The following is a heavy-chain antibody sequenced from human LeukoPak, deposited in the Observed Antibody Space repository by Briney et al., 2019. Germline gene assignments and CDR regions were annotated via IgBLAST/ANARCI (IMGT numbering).Heavy chain of an antibody. CDR3: ARGNYDFWSGLIDYYYMDV. Sequence: ASVKVSCKASGYTFTGYYMHWVRQAPGQGLEWMGWINPNSGGTNYAQKFQGRVTMTRDTSISTAYMELSRLRSDDTAVYYCARGNYDFWSGLIDYYYMDVWGKGTTVTVS. CDR2: INPNSGGT. V-gene: IGHV1-2*02. D-gene: IGHD3-3*01. J-gene: IGHJ6*03. CDR1: GYTFTGYY.